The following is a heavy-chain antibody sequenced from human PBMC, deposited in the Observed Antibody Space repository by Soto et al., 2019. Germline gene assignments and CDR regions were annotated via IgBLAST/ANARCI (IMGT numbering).Heavy chain of an antibody. CDR2: IKADGSET. Sequence: GGSLRLSCAASGFSFSTYWMSWVRQVPGTGLEWVANIKADGSETYYVDSVRGRFTISRDNAKTSLFLQLNSLRAEDTAVYYCAKGGHIDFCGQGTLVTVSS. CDR1: GFSFSTYW. V-gene: IGHV3-7*03. D-gene: IGHD3-16*01. J-gene: IGHJ4*02. CDR3: AKGGHIDF.